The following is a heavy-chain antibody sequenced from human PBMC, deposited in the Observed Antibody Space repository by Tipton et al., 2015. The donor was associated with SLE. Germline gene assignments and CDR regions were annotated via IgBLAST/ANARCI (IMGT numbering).Heavy chain of an antibody. J-gene: IGHJ6*02. Sequence: TLSLTCTVSGGSISSYYWSWIRQPPGKGLEWIGEINHSGSTNYNPSLKSRVTISVDTSKNQFSLKLSSVTAADTAVYYCARGRYYYYGMDVWGQGTTVTVSS. V-gene: IGHV4-34*01. CDR3: ARGRYYYYGMDV. CDR2: INHSGST. CDR1: GGSISSYY.